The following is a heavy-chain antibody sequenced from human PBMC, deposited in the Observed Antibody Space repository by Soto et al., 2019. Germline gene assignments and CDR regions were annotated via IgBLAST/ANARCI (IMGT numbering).Heavy chain of an antibody. CDR1: GFIFGKYD. J-gene: IGHJ4*02. Sequence: QVQLVESGGGVVQPGRSLRLSCEGSGFIFGKYDMYWVRQAPGKGLEWVTKISHDGRNKDYEDSVQGRFTISRDNSRDTMYLEMSSLRPEDTVIYYCAKGGLPWWSQGIDFWGQGTLVTVSA. CDR3: AKGGLPWWSQGIDF. V-gene: IGHV3-30*18. D-gene: IGHD2-8*02. CDR2: ISHDGRNK.